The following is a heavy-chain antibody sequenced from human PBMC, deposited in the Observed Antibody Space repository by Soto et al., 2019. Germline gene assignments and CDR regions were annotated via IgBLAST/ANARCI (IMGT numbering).Heavy chain of an antibody. J-gene: IGHJ6*02. CDR3: ARERKRSSSPYYYGMDV. D-gene: IGHD6-6*01. CDR2: INPTSGGT. CDR1: GYTFTGYY. V-gene: IGHV1-2*04. Sequence: QVQLVQSGAEVKKPGASVKVSCKASGYTFTGYYMHWVRQAPGQGLEWMGWINPTSGGTNYAQKVQGWVTMTRDTSISTAYMELSRLRSDDTAVYYCARERKRSSSPYYYGMDVWGQGTTVTVSS.